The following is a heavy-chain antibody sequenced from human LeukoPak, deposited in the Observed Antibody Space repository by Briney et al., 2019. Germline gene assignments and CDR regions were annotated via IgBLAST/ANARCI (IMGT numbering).Heavy chain of an antibody. J-gene: IGHJ3*02. V-gene: IGHV1-69*05. CDR1: GGTFSSYA. CDR3: ARVKGRGSGYHLDI. Sequence: SVKVSCKASGGTFSSYAVSWVRQAPGQGLEWMGRIIPNFGTANYAQKFQGRVTITTDESTSTAYMELSSLRSEDTAVYYCARVKGRGSGYHLDIWGQGTMVTVSS. D-gene: IGHD3-22*01. CDR2: IIPNFGTA.